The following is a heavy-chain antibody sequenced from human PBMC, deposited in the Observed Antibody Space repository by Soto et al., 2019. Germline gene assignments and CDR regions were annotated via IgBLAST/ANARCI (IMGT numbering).Heavy chain of an antibody. V-gene: IGHV1-69*01. CDR2: IIPLFGTP. J-gene: IGHJ4*02. Sequence: QVQLVQSGAEVKRPGSSVKVSCKASGGTFSSHAISWVRQAPGQGLEWMGRIIPLFGTPNYAQKFQGRVTIIAEEYTSTAYMELSSLRSEDTAVYYCARGIGITFGGVTREFDYWGQGTLVTVFS. D-gene: IGHD3-16*01. CDR1: GGTFSSHA. CDR3: ARGIGITFGGVTREFDY.